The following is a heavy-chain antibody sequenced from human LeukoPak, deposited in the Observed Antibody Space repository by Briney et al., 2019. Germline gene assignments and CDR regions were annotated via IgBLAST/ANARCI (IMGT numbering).Heavy chain of an antibody. D-gene: IGHD3-22*01. Sequence: GGSLRLSCAASGFPFSGYSMNWVRQAPGKGLEWVSYISGSSSIIYYADSVKGRFTISRDNAKNSLYLQMNSLRAEDTAVYYCAKKGYYDGSGYYMYYFDHWGQGTLVTVSS. V-gene: IGHV3-48*04. CDR3: AKKGYYDGSGYYMYYFDH. CDR2: ISGSSSII. J-gene: IGHJ4*02. CDR1: GFPFSGYS.